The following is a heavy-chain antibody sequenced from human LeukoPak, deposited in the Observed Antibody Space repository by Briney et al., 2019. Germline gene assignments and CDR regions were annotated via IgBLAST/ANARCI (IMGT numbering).Heavy chain of an antibody. CDR3: ARESYYYDSSGWFDP. CDR2: INWNGGST. D-gene: IGHD3-22*01. Sequence: GGSLRLSCAASGFTFDDYGMSWVRQAPGRGLEWVSGINWNGGSTGYADSVKGRFTISRDNAKNSLYLQMNSLRAEDTALYHCARESYYYDSSGWFDPWGQGTLVTVSS. J-gene: IGHJ5*02. CDR1: GFTFDDYG. V-gene: IGHV3-20*01.